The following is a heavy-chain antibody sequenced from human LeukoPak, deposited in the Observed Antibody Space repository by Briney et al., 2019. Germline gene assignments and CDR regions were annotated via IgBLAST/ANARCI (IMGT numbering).Heavy chain of an antibody. CDR3: AREGGYGSGGLDY. CDR1: GGSISSYY. Sequence: SETLSLTCTVSGGSISSYYWSWIRQPAGKGLEWIGRIYYSWSTYYNPSLKSRVTISVDTSKNQFSLKLSSVTAADTAVYYCAREGGYGSGGLDYWGQGTLVTVSS. D-gene: IGHD3-10*01. CDR2: IYYSWST. J-gene: IGHJ4*02. V-gene: IGHV4-59*05.